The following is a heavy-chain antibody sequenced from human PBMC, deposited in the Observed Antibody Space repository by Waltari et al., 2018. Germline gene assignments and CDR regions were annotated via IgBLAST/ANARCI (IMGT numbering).Heavy chain of an antibody. CDR2: IYYSGST. Sequence: QVQLQESGPGLVKPSQTLSLTCTVSGGSISSGGYYWSWIRQHPGKGLEWIGYIYYSGSTYYNPSLKSRVTISVDTSKNQFSLKLSSVTAADTAVYYCVRDLRGLRTGDNWFDPWGQGTLVTVSS. CDR1: GGSISSGGYY. CDR3: VRDLRGLRTGDNWFDP. J-gene: IGHJ5*02. V-gene: IGHV4-31*03. D-gene: IGHD4-17*01.